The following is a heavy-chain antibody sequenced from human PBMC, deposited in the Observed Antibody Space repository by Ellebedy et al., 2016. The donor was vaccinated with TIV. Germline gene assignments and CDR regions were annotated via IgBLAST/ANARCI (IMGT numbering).Heavy chain of an antibody. V-gene: IGHV3-33*08. CDR2: IWYDGSNK. Sequence: GESLKISXAASGFTFSSYWMSWVRQAPGKGLEWVAVIWYDGSNKYYADSVKGRFTISRDNSKNTLYLQMNSLRAEDTAVYYCARGLDTAMVNDYWGQGTLVTVSS. D-gene: IGHD5-18*01. J-gene: IGHJ4*02. CDR3: ARGLDTAMVNDY. CDR1: GFTFSSYW.